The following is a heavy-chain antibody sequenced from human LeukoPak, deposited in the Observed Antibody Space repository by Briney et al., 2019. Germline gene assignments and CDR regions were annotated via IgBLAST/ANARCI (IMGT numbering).Heavy chain of an antibody. CDR3: AKGLHSSSWYRGVDY. CDR1: GVTLSNYG. V-gene: IGHV3-23*01. J-gene: IGHJ4*02. D-gene: IGHD6-13*01. Sequence: PGGSLRLSCAVSGVTLSNYGMSWVRQAPGKGLEWVSAISGSGGSTYYADSVKGRFTISRDNSKNTLYLQMNSLRAEDTAVYYCAKGLHSSSWYRGVDYWGQGTLVTVSS. CDR2: ISGSGGST.